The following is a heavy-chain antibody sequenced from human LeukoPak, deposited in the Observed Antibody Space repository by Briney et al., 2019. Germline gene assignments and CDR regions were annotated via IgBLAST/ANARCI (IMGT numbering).Heavy chain of an antibody. J-gene: IGHJ4*02. CDR1: GFTFSSYE. CDR2: IRSTSNTI. V-gene: IGHV3-48*03. D-gene: IGHD4-23*01. CDR3: ARDFGRWFIDY. Sequence: GGSLRLSCAASGFTFSSYEMNWVRQAPGKGLEWVSYIRSTSNTIYYADSVKGRFTISRDNAKDSLYLQMNSLRAEDTAVYYCARDFGRWFIDYWGQGTLVTVFS.